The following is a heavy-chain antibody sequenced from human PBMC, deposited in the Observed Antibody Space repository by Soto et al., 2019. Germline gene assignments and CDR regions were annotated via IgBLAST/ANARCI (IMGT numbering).Heavy chain of an antibody. CDR1: GYTFTSYG. CDR2: ISTYNGNT. V-gene: IGHV1-18*01. CDR3: ARDPGYSTTWHQAFDI. J-gene: IGHJ3*02. D-gene: IGHD6-13*01. Sequence: QVQLVQSGAEVKKPGASVKVSCKDSGYTFTSYGISWVRQAPGHGPEWMGRISTYNGNTNYVQKLHGRVTMTTDTSSNTAYLELRSLRYDDTAVYYCARDPGYSTTWHQAFDIWGQGTMVTVSS.